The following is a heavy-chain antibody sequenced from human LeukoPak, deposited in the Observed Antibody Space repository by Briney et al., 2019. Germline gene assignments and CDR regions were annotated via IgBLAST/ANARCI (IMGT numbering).Heavy chain of an antibody. D-gene: IGHD3-22*01. V-gene: IGHV3-7*03. CDR1: GFTFSNYW. J-gene: IGHJ4*02. CDR2: IKQDGSET. CDR3: ARDRDYYDSPFDY. Sequence: AGGSLRLSCAASGFTFSNYWMNWVRQAPGKGLECLANIKQDGSETYYADSVKGRFTISRDNAKNSLYLQMNGLRAGDTAVYYCARDRDYYDSPFDYWGQGTLVTVSS.